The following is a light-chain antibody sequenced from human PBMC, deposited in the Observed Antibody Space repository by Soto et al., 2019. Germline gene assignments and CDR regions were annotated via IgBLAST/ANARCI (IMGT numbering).Light chain of an antibody. V-gene: IGKV1-5*01. Sequence: DIQMTQSPSTLSASVGDRVTITCRASQSISSWLAWNQQKAGKAPKLLIYDASSLESGVPTRFSGSGSGTEFTLTISSLQPDDFATYYRQQYNSYFLTFGGGTKVEIK. CDR3: QQYNSYFLT. J-gene: IGKJ4*01. CDR2: DAS. CDR1: QSISSW.